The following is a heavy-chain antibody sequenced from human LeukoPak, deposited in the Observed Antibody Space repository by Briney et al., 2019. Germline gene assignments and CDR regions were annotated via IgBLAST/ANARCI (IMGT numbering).Heavy chain of an antibody. V-gene: IGHV3-30-3*01. D-gene: IGHD5-24*01. CDR1: GFTFSSYA. J-gene: IGHJ4*02. CDR3: ARGGYNSDYFDY. CDR2: ISYDGSNK. Sequence: PGGSLRLSCAASGFTFSSYAMYWVRQAPGKGLEWVADISYDGSNKYYADSVKGRFSISRDNSKNTLYLQMNSLRAEDTAVYYCARGGYNSDYFDYWGQGTLVTVSS.